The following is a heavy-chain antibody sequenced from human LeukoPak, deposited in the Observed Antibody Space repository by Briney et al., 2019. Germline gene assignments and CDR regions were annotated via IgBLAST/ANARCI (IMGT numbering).Heavy chain of an antibody. Sequence: PSETLSLTCAVYGGSFSGYYWSWIRQPPGKGLEWVSVISGSGGTTYYADSVKGRFTISRDNSKNTLYLQINSLRAEDTAVYYCAKDHLPGIVVADRDYWGLGTLVTVSS. CDR2: ISGSGGTT. J-gene: IGHJ4*02. CDR1: GGSFSGYY. CDR3: AKDHLPGIVVADRDY. V-gene: IGHV3-23*01. D-gene: IGHD6-19*01.